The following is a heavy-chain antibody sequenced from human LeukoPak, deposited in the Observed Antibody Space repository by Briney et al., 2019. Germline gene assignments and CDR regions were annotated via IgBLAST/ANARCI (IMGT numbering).Heavy chain of an antibody. J-gene: IGHJ4*02. CDR1: GGSFSGYY. CDR2: INHSGST. V-gene: IGHV4-34*01. D-gene: IGHD3-22*01. Sequence: PSETLSLTCAVYGGSFSGYYWSWIRQPPGKGLEWIGEINHSGSTNYNPSLKSRVTISVDTSKNQFSLKLSSVTAADTAVYYCARQLGYYYDSSGYFDYWGQGTLVTVSS. CDR3: ARQLGYYYDSSGYFDY.